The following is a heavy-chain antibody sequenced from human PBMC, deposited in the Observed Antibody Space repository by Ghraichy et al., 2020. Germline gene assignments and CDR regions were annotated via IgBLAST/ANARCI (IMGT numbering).Heavy chain of an antibody. V-gene: IGHV4-59*11. CDR3: ARVKTVSRLGY. CDR1: GTSIDSHY. CDR2: IYYSGTT. Sequence: SETLSLTCTVSGTSIDSHYWTWIRQSPGKGLEWIGYIYYSGTTNYNPSLESRVTISVDTSQNQFSLRLSSVTAADTAVYYCARVKTVSRLGYWGQGKPVTVSS. D-gene: IGHD2-21*02. J-gene: IGHJ4*02.